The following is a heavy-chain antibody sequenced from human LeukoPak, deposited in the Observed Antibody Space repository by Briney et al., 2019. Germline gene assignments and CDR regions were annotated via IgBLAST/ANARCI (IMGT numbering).Heavy chain of an antibody. CDR3: TAGLLLWFGELFYESDY. V-gene: IGHV3-15*01. CDR1: GFTFNNSW. D-gene: IGHD3-10*01. Sequence: PGGSLRLSCAASGFTFNNSWMSWVRQAPGKGLEWVGRIKSITDGGTTDYAAPVKGRFTISRDDSKNTLYLQMNSLKTEDTAVYYCTAGLLLWFGELFYESDYWGQGTLVTVSS. CDR2: IKSITDGGTT. J-gene: IGHJ4*02.